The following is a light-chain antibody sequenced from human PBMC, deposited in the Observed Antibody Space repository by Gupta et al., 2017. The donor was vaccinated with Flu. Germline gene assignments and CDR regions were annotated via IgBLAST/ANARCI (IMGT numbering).Light chain of an antibody. J-gene: IGKJ5*01. CDR1: QSVSSRY. Sequence: EIVLTQSPGTLSLSPGERATLSCRASQSVSSRYLSWYQQKPGQALMLLTYGASSSATGIPVQTSARPSEPALPLTISILVPQDLAVHSSRQSGGSPVTFGAGRRLEIQ. V-gene: IGKV3-20*01. CDR3: RQSGGSPVT. CDR2: GAS.